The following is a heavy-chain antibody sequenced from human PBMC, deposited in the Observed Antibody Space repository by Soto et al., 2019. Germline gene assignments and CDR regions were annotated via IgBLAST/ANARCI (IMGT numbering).Heavy chain of an antibody. J-gene: IGHJ4*01. Sequence: GGSLRLSCAASGFTFGSYSMHWVRQAPGKGLEWVALIWYDGSKQYYVDSVKGRFTISRDNSKNTLSLQMNSLRAEDTAVYYCARGPTSIFGGVVVHYYFDYWGQGTLVTVSS. CDR1: GFTFGSYS. D-gene: IGHD3-16*02. CDR2: IWYDGSKQ. CDR3: ARGPTSIFGGVVVHYYFDY. V-gene: IGHV3-33*01.